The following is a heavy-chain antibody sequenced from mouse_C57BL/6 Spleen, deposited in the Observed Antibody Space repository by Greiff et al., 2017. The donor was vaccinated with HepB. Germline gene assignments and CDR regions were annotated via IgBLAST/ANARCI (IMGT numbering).Heavy chain of an antibody. CDR3: ASRGDYDWFAY. CDR1: GYAFSSSW. V-gene: IGHV1-82*01. J-gene: IGHJ3*01. D-gene: IGHD2-4*01. Sequence: QVQLQQSGPELVKPGASVKISCKASGYAFSSSWMNWVKQRPGKGLEWIGRIYPGDGDTNYNGKFKGKATLTADKSSSTAYLQLSSLTSEDSAVYFCASRGDYDWFAYWGQGTLVTVSA. CDR2: IYPGDGDT.